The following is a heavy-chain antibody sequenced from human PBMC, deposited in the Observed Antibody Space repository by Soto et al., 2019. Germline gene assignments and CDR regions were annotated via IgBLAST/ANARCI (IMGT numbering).Heavy chain of an antibody. D-gene: IGHD3-10*01. CDR1: GYNFTNYW. Sequence: GESLKISCKASGYNFTNYWISWVRQLPGKGLEWMGRIDPSDSYSNYSPSFKGRVTISVDKSMTTAYLQWRGLTASDPAMYYCVRRGYNASAGYDSWGQGTLVTVSS. CDR3: VRRGYNASAGYDS. J-gene: IGHJ5*01. V-gene: IGHV5-10-1*01. CDR2: IDPSDSYS.